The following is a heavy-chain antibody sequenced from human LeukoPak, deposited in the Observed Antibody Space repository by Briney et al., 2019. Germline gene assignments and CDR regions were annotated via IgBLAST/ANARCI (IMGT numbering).Heavy chain of an antibody. CDR3: ARELHDYYYMDV. Sequence: GGSLRLSCAASGFTFSSHNMIWVRQAPGKGLEWVSYISSSRGIKYYADSVKGRFTISRDNAKNSLFLQMNSLRAEDTAVYYCARELHDYYYMDVWGKGTTITVSS. CDR1: GFTFSSHN. D-gene: IGHD3-10*01. V-gene: IGHV3-48*01. CDR2: ISSSRGIK. J-gene: IGHJ6*03.